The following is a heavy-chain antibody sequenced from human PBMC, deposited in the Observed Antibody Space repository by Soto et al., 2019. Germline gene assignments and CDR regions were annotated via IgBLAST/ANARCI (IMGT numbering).Heavy chain of an antibody. D-gene: IGHD6-13*01. V-gene: IGHV3-30*18. J-gene: IGHJ4*02. CDR2: MSYDGTKE. CDR3: AKEFGSTWIDH. CDR1: GFTLTTYG. Sequence: GGSLRLSCAASGFTLTTYGMHWVRQAPGKGLEWVAAMSYDGTKEYYADSVKGRFTISRDSSRNTLFLQLNSLRAEDTAVYYCAKEFGSTWIDHWGEGTLVTVS.